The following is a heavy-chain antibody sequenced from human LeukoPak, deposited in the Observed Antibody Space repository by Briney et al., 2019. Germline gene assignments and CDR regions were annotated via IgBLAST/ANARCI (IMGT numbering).Heavy chain of an antibody. CDR1: GFSFSSYW. J-gene: IGHJ4*02. CDR2: MNPGGSVR. Sequence: PGGSLRLSCAASGFSFSSYWMSWVRQTPAKGLEFVANMNPGGSVRNYMDSVKGRFTISRDNAKKSVYLEMNSLRADDTAVYYCARDPGSSSFDLWGQGTLVTVSS. CDR3: ARDPGSSSFDL. D-gene: IGHD6-13*01. V-gene: IGHV3-7*01.